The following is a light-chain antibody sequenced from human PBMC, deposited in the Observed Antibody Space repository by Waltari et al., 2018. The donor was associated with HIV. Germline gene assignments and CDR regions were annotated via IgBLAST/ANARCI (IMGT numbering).Light chain of an antibody. J-gene: IGLJ3*02. V-gene: IGLV8-61*01. CDR3: LVHMGHGAWV. CDR1: SGSVSTTSF. CDR2: STN. Sequence: QTVVTQEPSFSVSPGGTVTLTCGLNSGSVSTTSFPSWYQQTPGQAPRTLIYSTNIRSSGVPDRFSGSIRGNKAARTITGAQADDESDYYCLVHMGHGAWVFGGGTKLTVL.